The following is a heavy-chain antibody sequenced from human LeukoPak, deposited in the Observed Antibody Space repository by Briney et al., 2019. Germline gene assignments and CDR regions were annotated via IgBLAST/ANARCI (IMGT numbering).Heavy chain of an antibody. J-gene: IGHJ4*02. Sequence: PGGSLRLSCAAPEFTFSRHWMHWVRQAPGEGLVWVSYINSDGSSTAYADYVKGRFTISRDNARNTLYLQMNSLRVEDTAVYYCARDGSLPDYWGQGTLVTVSS. V-gene: IGHV3-74*01. CDR2: INSDGSST. CDR3: ARDGSLPDY. CDR1: EFTFSRHW.